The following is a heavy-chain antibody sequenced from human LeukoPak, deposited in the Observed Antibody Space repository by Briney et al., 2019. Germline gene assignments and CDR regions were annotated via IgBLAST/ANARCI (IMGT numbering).Heavy chain of an antibody. J-gene: IGHJ6*03. V-gene: IGHV3-30*02. CDR2: IRYDGSNK. D-gene: IGHD4-17*01. CDR3: ARGLTTVIRPYYYYMDV. Sequence: PGGSLRLSCAASGFTFSSYGMHWVRQAPGKGLEWVAFIRYDGSNKYYADSVKGRFTISRDNSKNTLYLQMNSLRAEDTAVYYCARGLTTVIRPYYYYMDVWGKGTTVTVSS. CDR1: GFTFSSYG.